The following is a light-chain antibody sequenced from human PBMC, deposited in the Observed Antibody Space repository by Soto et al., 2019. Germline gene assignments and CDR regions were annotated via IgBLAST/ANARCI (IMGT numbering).Light chain of an antibody. V-gene: IGKV3-11*01. CDR3: QQRTNWPPYT. CDR1: QSINTY. Sequence: EIVLTQSPATLSLSPGERATLSCRASQSINTYLTWYQQRPGQVPRLLIYEASNRATGIPGRFSGSGSGTDFTLTIISLEFEDSAVYYCQQRTNWPPYTFGQGTKLEIK. CDR2: EAS. J-gene: IGKJ2*01.